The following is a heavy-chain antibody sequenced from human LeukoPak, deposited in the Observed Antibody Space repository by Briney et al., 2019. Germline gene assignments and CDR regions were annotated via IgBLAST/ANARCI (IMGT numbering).Heavy chain of an antibody. J-gene: IGHJ4*02. D-gene: IGHD3-3*01. Sequence: PSETLSLTCAVSGGSISSGGYSWSWIRQPPGTGLEWIGYIYHSGSTYYNPSLKSRVTISVDRSKNQFSLKLSSVTAADTAVYYCARVQIFLYYFDYWGQGTLVTVSS. CDR3: ARVQIFLYYFDY. V-gene: IGHV4-30-2*01. CDR1: GGSISSGGYS. CDR2: IYHSGST.